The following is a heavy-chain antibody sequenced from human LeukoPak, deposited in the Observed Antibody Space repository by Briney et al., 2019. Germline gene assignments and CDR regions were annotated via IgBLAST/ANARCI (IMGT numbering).Heavy chain of an antibody. CDR3: AKDQEGYHRPIDY. V-gene: IGHV3-23*01. CDR1: GLTFNIYD. CDR2: ISAGGGTK. Sequence: GGSLRLSCAASGLTFNIYDMHWVRQAPGKGLGWVSVISAGGGTKDYADSVKGRFSISRDNSKNTLFLQMNSLRVEDSAIYYCAKDQEGYHRPIDYWGQGTLVTVSS. D-gene: IGHD5-24*01. J-gene: IGHJ4*02.